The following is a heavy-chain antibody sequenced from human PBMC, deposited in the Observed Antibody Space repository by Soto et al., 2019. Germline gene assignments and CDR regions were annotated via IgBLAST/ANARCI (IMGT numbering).Heavy chain of an antibody. CDR1: GFAFGNYG. J-gene: IGHJ4*02. Sequence: GGALRVACSASGFAFGNYGMHWVRQAPGKGLVWVSRISDYGRINYADSVKDRFIISRDDARSELYLQLNDLRVEDTATYYCARGGLEPFEHWGQGALVIVSS. CDR2: ISDYGRI. CDR3: ARGGLEPFEH. V-gene: IGHV3-74*01. D-gene: IGHD1-1*01.